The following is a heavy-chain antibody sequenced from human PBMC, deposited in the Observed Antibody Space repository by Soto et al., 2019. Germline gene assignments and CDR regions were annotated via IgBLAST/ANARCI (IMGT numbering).Heavy chain of an antibody. J-gene: IGHJ4*02. D-gene: IGHD6-19*01. CDR1: GFTFSNYV. CDR2: IRFSVSVT. V-gene: IGHV3-23*01. Sequence: EVQLLESGGGLVQPGGSLRLSCAASGFTFSNYVMTWLRQAPGKGLEWVSSIRFSVSVTFYADSVKGRFTVSRANSKNTLFLQMTSLRAEDTAVYYCAKTDKFNSDRSGWANRLDYWGQGTLVTVSS. CDR3: AKTDKFNSDRSGWANRLDY.